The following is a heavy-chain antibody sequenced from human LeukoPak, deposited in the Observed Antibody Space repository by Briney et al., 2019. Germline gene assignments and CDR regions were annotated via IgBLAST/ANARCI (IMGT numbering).Heavy chain of an antibody. Sequence: GGSLRLSCAASGFTFSSYWMHWVRQAPGKGLLWVSRINSDGSSARYADSVKGRFTISRDNAKNTLYLHMNSLRAEDTAVYYCAREYYDSSGTSYFDYWGQGTLVTVSS. D-gene: IGHD3-22*01. CDR2: INSDGSSA. J-gene: IGHJ4*02. V-gene: IGHV3-74*01. CDR3: AREYYDSSGTSYFDY. CDR1: GFTFSSYW.